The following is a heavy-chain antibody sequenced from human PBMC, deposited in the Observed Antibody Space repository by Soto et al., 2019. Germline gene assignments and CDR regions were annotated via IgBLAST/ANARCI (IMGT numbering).Heavy chain of an antibody. J-gene: IGHJ6*03. D-gene: IGHD3-10*01. V-gene: IGHV3-53*04. CDR1: GFTVSSIY. CDR3: ARGGSSGVLWFGEGYYYYMDV. Sequence: GGSLRLSCAASGFTVSSIYMSWVRQAPGKGLEWVSVIYSGGSTYYADSVKGRFTISRHNSKNTLYLQMNSLRAEDTAVYYCARGGSSGVLWFGEGYYYYMDVWGKGTTVTVSS. CDR2: IYSGGST.